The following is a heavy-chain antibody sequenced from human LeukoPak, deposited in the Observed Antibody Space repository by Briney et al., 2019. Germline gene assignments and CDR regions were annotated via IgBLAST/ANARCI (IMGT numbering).Heavy chain of an antibody. CDR1: GGSISSYY. V-gene: IGHV4-59*01. J-gene: IGHJ4*02. CDR2: IFYSGST. D-gene: IGHD2-21*02. Sequence: SETLSLTCTVSGGSISSYYWSWIRQPPGKGLEWIGYIFYSGSTNYNPSLTSRVTISVDTSKNQFSLKLNSVTAADTAVYYCARGDTPGTDYWDQGALVTVSS. CDR3: ARGDTPGTDY.